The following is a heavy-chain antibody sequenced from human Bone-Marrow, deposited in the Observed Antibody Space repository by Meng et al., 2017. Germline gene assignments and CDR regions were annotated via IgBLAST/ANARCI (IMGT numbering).Heavy chain of an antibody. Sequence: ASAKVFCKASGYTFTSYGISWVRQAPGQGLEWMGWISAYNGNTNYAQKLQGRVTMTTDTSTSTAYMELRSLRSDDTAVYYCAGLLWFGELREGFDPWGQGTLVTVSS. CDR2: ISAYNGNT. D-gene: IGHD3-10*01. V-gene: IGHV1-18*01. CDR3: AGLLWFGELREGFDP. CDR1: GYTFTSYG. J-gene: IGHJ5*02.